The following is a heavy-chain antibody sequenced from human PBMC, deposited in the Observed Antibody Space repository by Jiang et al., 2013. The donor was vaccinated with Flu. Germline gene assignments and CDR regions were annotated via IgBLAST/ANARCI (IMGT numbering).Heavy chain of an antibody. CDR2: IYYSGST. J-gene: IGHJ4*02. CDR1: GGSISSYY. D-gene: IGHD2-2*02. V-gene: IGHV4-59*01. Sequence: GSGLVKPSETLSLTCTVSGGSISSYYWSWIRQPPGKGLEWIGYIYYSGSTNYNPSLKSRVTISVDTSKNQFSLKLSSVTAADTAVYYCARAGVVPAAIPDYWGQGTLGHRLL. CDR3: ARAGVVPAAIPDY.